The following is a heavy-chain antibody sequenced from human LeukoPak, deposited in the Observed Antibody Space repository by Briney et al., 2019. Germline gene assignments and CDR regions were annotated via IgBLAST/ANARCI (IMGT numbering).Heavy chain of an antibody. Sequence: PGGSLRLSCSASGFMFSNYWMNWVRQAPGKGLEWVSSISSSSSYIYYADSVEGRFTISRDNAKNSLYLQMNSLRAEDTAVYYYARVNGAFDYWGQGTLVTVSS. CDR3: ARVNGAFDY. CDR1: GFMFSNYW. V-gene: IGHV3-21*01. J-gene: IGHJ4*02. CDR2: ISSSSSYI. D-gene: IGHD2-8*01.